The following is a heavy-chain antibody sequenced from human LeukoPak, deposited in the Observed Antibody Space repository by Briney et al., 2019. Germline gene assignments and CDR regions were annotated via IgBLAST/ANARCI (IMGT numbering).Heavy chain of an antibody. CDR3: AKGGGLQPPDY. D-gene: IGHD5-24*01. Sequence: GGSLRLSCAGSGFTFSNYWMHWVRQAPGKGLAWVSGISWNSGSIGYADSVKGRFTISRDNAKSSLYLQMNSLRAEDTALYYCAKGGGLQPPDYWGREPWSPSPQ. J-gene: IGHJ4*02. CDR2: ISWNSGSI. CDR1: GFTFSNYW. V-gene: IGHV3-9*01.